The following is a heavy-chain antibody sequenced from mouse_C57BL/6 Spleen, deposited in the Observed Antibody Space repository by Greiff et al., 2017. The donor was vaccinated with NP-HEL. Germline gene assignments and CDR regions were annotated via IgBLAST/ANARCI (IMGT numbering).Heavy chain of an antibody. CDR3: ARQTGTYSPMDY. Sequence: QVQLQQPGAELVMPGASVKLSCKASGYTFTSYWMHWVKQRPGQGLEWIGEIDPSDSYTNYNQKFKGKSTLTVDKSSSTAYMQLSSLTSEDSAVYYCARQTGTYSPMDYWGQGTSVTVAS. CDR2: IDPSDSYT. D-gene: IGHD4-1*01. J-gene: IGHJ4*01. CDR1: GYTFTSYW. V-gene: IGHV1-69*01.